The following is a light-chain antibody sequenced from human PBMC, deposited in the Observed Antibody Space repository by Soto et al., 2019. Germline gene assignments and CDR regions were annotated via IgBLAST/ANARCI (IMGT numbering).Light chain of an antibody. J-gene: IGKJ4*01. V-gene: IGKV1-5*01. CDR1: ASINIW. CDR2: HAS. Sequence: DIQMTKSPSTLSASVGDSVTITCRASASINIWLAWYQQKPGKAPKLLIYHASSLEAGVPSRFSGSGSGTEFTLSITCLQPDYLSTYYCQQYQVYSSFAGRTKVEIK. CDR3: QQYQVYSS.